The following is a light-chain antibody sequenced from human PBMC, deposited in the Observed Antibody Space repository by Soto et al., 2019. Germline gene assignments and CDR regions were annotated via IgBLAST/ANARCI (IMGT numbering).Light chain of an antibody. J-gene: IGKJ2*01. Sequence: EIVMTQSPGTLSLSPGERATISCRASQVIGSRYLAWYHQKSGQAPRLLIYGASSRATGIPDRFSGSGSGTDFTLTISRLEPEDFGGYYCQQFGSSIPHTCGQGTKLEIK. CDR1: QVIGSRY. V-gene: IGKV3-20*01. CDR2: GAS. CDR3: QQFGSSIPHT.